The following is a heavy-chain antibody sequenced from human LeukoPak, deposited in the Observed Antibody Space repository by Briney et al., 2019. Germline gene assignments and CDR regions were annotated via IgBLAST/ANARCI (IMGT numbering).Heavy chain of an antibody. J-gene: IGHJ4*02. CDR2: ISSSSTI. Sequence: SGGSLRLSCAASGFTFSSYSMNWVRQAPGKGLEWVSYISSSSTIYYADSVKGRFTISRDNAKNSLYLQMNSLRAEDTAVYYCARDPPRDYWGQGTLVTVSS. CDR1: GFTFSSYS. CDR3: ARDPPRDY. V-gene: IGHV3-48*01.